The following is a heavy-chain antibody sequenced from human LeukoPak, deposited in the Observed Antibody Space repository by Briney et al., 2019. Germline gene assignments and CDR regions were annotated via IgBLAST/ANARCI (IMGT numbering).Heavy chain of an antibody. CDR3: ARNRIAVAGRGPYFDY. CDR1: GYSISSGYY. V-gene: IGHV4-38-2*01. J-gene: IGHJ4*02. CDR2: IYHSGNT. D-gene: IGHD6-19*01. Sequence: SETLTLTCAVSGYSISSGYYWGYIRRSPGKGLEWIGSIYHSGNTYYNPSLKSRVTISVDTSKNQFSLKLSSVTAADTAVYYCARNRIAVAGRGPYFDYWGQGTLVIVSS.